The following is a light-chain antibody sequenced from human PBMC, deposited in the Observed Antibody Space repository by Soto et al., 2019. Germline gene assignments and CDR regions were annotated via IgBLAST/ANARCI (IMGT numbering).Light chain of an antibody. J-gene: IGKJ5*01. CDR2: DAI. CDR1: QGSSSY. CDR3: QQLYSYPIT. Sequence: DIPLTQSPSFLSASVGDRVTITCRASQGSSSYLAWYQQKPGIAPKLLIYDAITLQSGVPSRFSGSGSGTEFTLTISSLQPEDFATYYCQQLYSYPITFGQGTRLEIK. V-gene: IGKV1-9*01.